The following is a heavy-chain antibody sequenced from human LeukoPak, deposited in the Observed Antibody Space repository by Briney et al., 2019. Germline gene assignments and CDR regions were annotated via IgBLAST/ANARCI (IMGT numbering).Heavy chain of an antibody. V-gene: IGHV3-23*01. CDR3: ASSWAYFFDY. Sequence: GGSLRLSCAASGFTFSSYAMSWVRQAPGKGLEWVSVISGSAGSTYYADSVKGRLTISRDNSKNTLYLQMNSLRSDDTAVYYCASSWAYFFDYWGQGTLVTVSS. CDR2: ISGSAGST. CDR1: GFTFSSYA. J-gene: IGHJ4*02. D-gene: IGHD6-13*01.